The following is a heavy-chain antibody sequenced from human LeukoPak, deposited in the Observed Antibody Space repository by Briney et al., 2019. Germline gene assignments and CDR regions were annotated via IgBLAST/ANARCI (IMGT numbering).Heavy chain of an antibody. CDR3: TTDRWFGEREFDY. D-gene: IGHD3-10*01. V-gene: IGHV3-15*01. Sequence: PGGSLRLSCAASGFTFSNAWMSWVRQAPGKGLEWVGRIKSKTDGGTTDYAAPVKGRFTISRDDSKNTLYLQMNSLKTEDTAVYYCTTDRWFGEREFDYWGQGTLVTVSS. J-gene: IGHJ4*02. CDR1: GFTFSNAW. CDR2: IKSKTDGGTT.